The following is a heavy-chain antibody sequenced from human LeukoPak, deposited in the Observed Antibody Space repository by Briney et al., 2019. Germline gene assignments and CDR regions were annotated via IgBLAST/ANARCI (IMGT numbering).Heavy chain of an antibody. Sequence: PSETLSLTCTVSGGSVSSNIYYWNWIRQPPGKGLEWIGYIYYSGSTNYNPSLKSRVTISVDTSKNQFSLKLTSLTTADTAVYYCAREDSSGYLGYWGQEPWSPSPQ. CDR2: IYYSGST. V-gene: IGHV4-61*01. CDR1: GGSVSSNIYY. D-gene: IGHD3-22*01. CDR3: AREDSSGYLGY. J-gene: IGHJ4*01.